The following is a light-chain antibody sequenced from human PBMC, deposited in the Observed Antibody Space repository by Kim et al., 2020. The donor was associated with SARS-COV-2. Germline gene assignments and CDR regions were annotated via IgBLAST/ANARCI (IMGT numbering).Light chain of an antibody. CDR1: GIGSKR. CDR3: QVWDSSSDHRVV. Sequence: PGKTARITCGGNGIGSKRVHWYQQKPGQAPVLVINYDSDRPSGIPERFSGSNSGNTATLTISRVEAGDEADYYCQVWDSSSDHRVVFGGGTQLTVL. CDR2: YDS. V-gene: IGLV3-21*04. J-gene: IGLJ2*01.